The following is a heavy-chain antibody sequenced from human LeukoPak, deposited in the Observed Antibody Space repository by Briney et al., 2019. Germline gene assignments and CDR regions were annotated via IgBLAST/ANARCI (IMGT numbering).Heavy chain of an antibody. Sequence: ASVKVSCKASGYTFTGYYMHWVRQAPGQGLEWMGWINPNSGGTNYAQKFQGRVTMTRDTSISTAYMELSRLRSDDTAVYYCARQGSGSYLSWFDPWGQGTLVTVSS. CDR3: ARQGSGSYLSWFDP. V-gene: IGHV1-2*02. D-gene: IGHD1-26*01. CDR1: GYTFTGYY. CDR2: INPNSGGT. J-gene: IGHJ5*02.